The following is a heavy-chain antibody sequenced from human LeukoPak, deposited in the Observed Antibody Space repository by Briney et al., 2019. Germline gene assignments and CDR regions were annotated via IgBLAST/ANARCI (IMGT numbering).Heavy chain of an antibody. CDR3: ARDPRWEHTGYFDY. Sequence: PGGSLRLSCAASGFTFSTYNMNWVRQAPGKGLEWVSSISSSSYIYYADSVKGRFTISRDNAKNSLYLQMNSLRAEDTAVYYCARDPRWEHTGYFDYWGQGTLVTVSS. V-gene: IGHV3-21*01. CDR1: GFTFSTYN. CDR2: ISSSSYI. J-gene: IGHJ4*02. D-gene: IGHD1-26*01.